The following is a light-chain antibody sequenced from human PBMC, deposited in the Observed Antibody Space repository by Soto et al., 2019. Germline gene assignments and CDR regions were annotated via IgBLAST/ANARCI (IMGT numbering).Light chain of an antibody. CDR3: NSYRASSTTHYV. J-gene: IGLJ1*01. CDR1: SSDVGGYNY. Sequence: QYALTQPASLSGSPGQSITISCTGTSSDVGGYNYVSWYQQHPGKAPKLMIYDVSNRPSGVSNRFSGSKSGNTASLTISGLQAEDEADYYCNSYRASSTTHYVFGTGTKVTVL. CDR2: DVS. V-gene: IGLV2-14*03.